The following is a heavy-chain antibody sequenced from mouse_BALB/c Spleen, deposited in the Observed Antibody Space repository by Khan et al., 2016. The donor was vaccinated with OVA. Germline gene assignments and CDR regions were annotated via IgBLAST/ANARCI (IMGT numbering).Heavy chain of an antibody. CDR1: GFSLTSYG. D-gene: IGHD2-1*01. CDR3: AGGDGNYEDAMDY. CDR2: IWAGGST. V-gene: IGHV2-9*02. J-gene: IGHJ4*01. Sequence: VQLQESGPGLVAPSQSLSITCTVSGFSLTSYGIHWVRQPPGKGLEWLGVIWAGGSTNYNSALMSRLSISKDNSKSQVFLKMNSLQTDDTARYCCAGGDGNYEDAMDYWGQGTSVTVSS.